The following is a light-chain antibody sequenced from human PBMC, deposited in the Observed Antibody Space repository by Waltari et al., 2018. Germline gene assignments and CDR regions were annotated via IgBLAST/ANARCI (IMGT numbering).Light chain of an antibody. CDR1: QSVDTTL. J-gene: IGKJ1*01. CDR3: LHYGWPGRT. Sequence: EIVLTQSPGTLSLSLGERATLSCRASQSVDTTLLAWYQQKPGQAPRLLIYVASSRATGIPDRFSGFGSGTDFSLTISRLEPEDFAVYYCLHYGWPGRTFGQGTKVEIK. CDR2: VAS. V-gene: IGKV3-20*01.